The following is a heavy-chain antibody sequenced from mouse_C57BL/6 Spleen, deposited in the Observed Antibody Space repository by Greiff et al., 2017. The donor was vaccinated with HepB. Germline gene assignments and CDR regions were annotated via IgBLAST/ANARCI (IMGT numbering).Heavy chain of an antibody. CDR1: GYIFTSYT. Sequence: VQLQQSGAELARPGASVKMSCKASGYIFTSYTMHWVKQRPGQGLEWIGYINPSSGYTKYNQKFKDKATLTADKSSSTAYMQLSSLTSEDSAVYYCARLDYGSSYWYFDVWGTGTTVTVSS. D-gene: IGHD1-1*01. CDR3: ARLDYGSSYWYFDV. J-gene: IGHJ1*03. V-gene: IGHV1-4*01. CDR2: INPSSGYT.